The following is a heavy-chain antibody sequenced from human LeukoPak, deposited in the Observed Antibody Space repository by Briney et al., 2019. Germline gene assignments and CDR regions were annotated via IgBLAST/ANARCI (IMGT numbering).Heavy chain of an antibody. V-gene: IGHV1-18*01. CDR2: ISAYNGNT. CDR3: ARDVGYGDYVG. J-gene: IGHJ4*02. Sequence: ASVKVSCKASGYTFSTYAISWVRQAPGQGLEWMGWISAYNGNTNYAQKFQGRVTITTDESTSTAYMELSSLRSEDTAVYYCARDVGYGDYVGWGQGTLVTVSS. CDR1: GYTFSTYA. D-gene: IGHD4-17*01.